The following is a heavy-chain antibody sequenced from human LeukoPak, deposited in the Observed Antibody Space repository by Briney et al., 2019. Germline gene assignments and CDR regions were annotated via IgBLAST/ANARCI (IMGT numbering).Heavy chain of an antibody. CDR2: ISGSGGST. Sequence: GGSLRLSCAASGFTFSSYGMSWVRQAPGKGLEWVSAISGSGGSTYYADSMKGRFTISRDNSKNTLYLQMHSLRAEDTAVYYCAKDHGDYGFGDYWGQGTLVTVYS. V-gene: IGHV3-23*01. CDR3: AKDHGDYGFGDY. D-gene: IGHD4-17*01. J-gene: IGHJ4*02. CDR1: GFTFSSYG.